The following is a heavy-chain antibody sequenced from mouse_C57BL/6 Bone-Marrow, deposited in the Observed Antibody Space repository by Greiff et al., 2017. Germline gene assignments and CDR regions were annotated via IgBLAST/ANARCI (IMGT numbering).Heavy chain of an antibody. Sequence: QVHVKQSGAELVRPGTSVKVSCTASGYAFTNYLIEWVKQRPGQGLAWIGVINPGSGGTNYNEKFKGKATLTADKSSSTAYMQLSSLTSEDSAVYFCARTDAGYYFDYWGQGTTLTVSS. CDR2: INPGSGGT. J-gene: IGHJ2*01. V-gene: IGHV1-54*01. CDR3: ARTDAGYYFDY. CDR1: GYAFTNYL.